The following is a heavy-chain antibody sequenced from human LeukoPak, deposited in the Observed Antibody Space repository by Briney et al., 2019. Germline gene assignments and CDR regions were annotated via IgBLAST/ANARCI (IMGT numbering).Heavy chain of an antibody. V-gene: IGHV1-18*01. Sequence: ASVKVSCKASGYTFTSYGISWVRQAPGQGLEWMGRISAYNGNTNYAQKLQGRVTMTTDTSTSTAYMELRSLRSDDTAVYYCARVAAAGDYFDYWGQGTLVTVSS. CDR1: GYTFTSYG. CDR2: ISAYNGNT. D-gene: IGHD6-13*01. J-gene: IGHJ4*02. CDR3: ARVAAAGDYFDY.